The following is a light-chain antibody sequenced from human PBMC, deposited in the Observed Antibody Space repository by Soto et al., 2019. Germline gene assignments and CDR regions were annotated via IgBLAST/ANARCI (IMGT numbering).Light chain of an antibody. CDR3: QTGIYWPLP. J-gene: IGKJ4*01. CDR1: QSVSSY. V-gene: IGKV3-11*01. CDR2: DTS. Sequence: EIVLTQSPATLSLSPGERATLSCRASQSVSSYLAWYQQKPGQAPRLLIYDTSNRATGIPARFSGSASGTDFTLTISSLEPEFFGDYNCQTGIYWPLPLGGGT.